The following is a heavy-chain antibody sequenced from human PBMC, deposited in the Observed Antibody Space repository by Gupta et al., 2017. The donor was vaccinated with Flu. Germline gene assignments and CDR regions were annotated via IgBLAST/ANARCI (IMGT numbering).Heavy chain of an antibody. V-gene: IGHV1-18*01. D-gene: IGHD2-21*02. Sequence: APGQGLEWMGWVNGDNGDKKYAQKFRGRVTMTTDTSTSTAYMELRSLKSDDTAIYYSARKYCGGDCYTDFFDPWGQGTLVTVSS. CDR2: VNGDNGDK. J-gene: IGHJ5*02. CDR3: ARKYCGGDCYTDFFDP.